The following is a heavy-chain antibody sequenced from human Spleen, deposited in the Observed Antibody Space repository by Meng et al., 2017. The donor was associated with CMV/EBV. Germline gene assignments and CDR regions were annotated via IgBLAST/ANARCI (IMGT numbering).Heavy chain of an antibody. J-gene: IGHJ4*02. CDR1: GFTFDDYG. CDR3: ARVKTGERSGWYRGDFEY. CDR2: INWNGGSR. V-gene: IGHV3-20*04. D-gene: IGHD6-19*01. Sequence: GESLKISCAGSGFTFDDYGMSWVRQAPGKGLEWVSGINWNGGSRDYADSVKGRFTVSRDNARKSLYLQMTSLRAEDTAFYYCARVKTGERSGWYRGDFEYWGQGTLVTVSS.